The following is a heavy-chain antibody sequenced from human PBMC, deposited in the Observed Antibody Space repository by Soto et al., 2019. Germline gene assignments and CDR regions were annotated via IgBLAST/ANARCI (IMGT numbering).Heavy chain of an antibody. CDR3: ARCASKAACPLLEY. J-gene: IGHJ4*02. V-gene: IGHV3-53*01. CDR1: GFTVSSNY. CDR2: IYSGGST. D-gene: IGHD6-6*01. Sequence: GGSLRLSCAPSGFTVSSNYMSWVRQAPGKGLEWVSAIYSGGSTYYTDSVKGRFTISRHNSKNTLYLQMNSLRAEDAAVYYCARCASKAACPLLEYWGQGTLVTVSS.